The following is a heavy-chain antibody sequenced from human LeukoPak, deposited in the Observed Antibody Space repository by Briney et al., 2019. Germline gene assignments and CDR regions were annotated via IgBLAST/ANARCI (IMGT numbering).Heavy chain of an antibody. V-gene: IGHV3-53*01. CDR1: GFTVSRNY. CDR3: ARGDDYGGAWYYFDC. D-gene: IGHD4-23*01. J-gene: IGHJ4*02. Sequence: GGSLRLSCVASGFTVSRNYYMNWVRQAPGKGLEWVSVIYSAGSTYYADSVKGRFTISRDNSKNTVYLQMNSLRAEDTAVYYCARGDDYGGAWYYFDCWGQGTLVTVSS. CDR2: IYSAGST.